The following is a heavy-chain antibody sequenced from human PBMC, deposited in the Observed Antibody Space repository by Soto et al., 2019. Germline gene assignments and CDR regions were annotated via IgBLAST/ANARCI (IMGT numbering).Heavy chain of an antibody. Sequence: SETLSLTCTVSGISVSTGDYYWGWVRQPPGKGLDWIGNIYYSGSTFYNPSLRSRVTISVDTSKNQFSLKLNSVTAADTAVYFCAGFVVPASRNSDFDYWGQGTLVAVSS. CDR3: AGFVVPASRNSDFDY. V-gene: IGHV4-39*01. CDR2: IYYSGST. D-gene: IGHD2-15*01. CDR1: GISVSTGDYY. J-gene: IGHJ4*02.